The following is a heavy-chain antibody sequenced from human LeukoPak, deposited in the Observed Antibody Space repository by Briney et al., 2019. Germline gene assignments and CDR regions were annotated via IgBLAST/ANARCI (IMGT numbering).Heavy chain of an antibody. CDR2: IYYSGST. Sequence: SETLSLTCTVSGGSISSSSYYWGWIRQPPWKGLEWIGSIYYSGSTYYNPSLKSRVTISVDTSKNQFSLKLSSVTAADTAVYYCARHVLRFLEWLLYVDDAFDIRGQGTMVTVSS. J-gene: IGHJ3*02. D-gene: IGHD3-3*01. CDR1: GGSISSSSYY. V-gene: IGHV4-39*01. CDR3: ARHVLRFLEWLLYVDDAFDI.